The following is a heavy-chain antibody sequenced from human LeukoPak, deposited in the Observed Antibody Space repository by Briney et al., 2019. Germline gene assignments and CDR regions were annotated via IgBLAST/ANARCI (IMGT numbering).Heavy chain of an antibody. J-gene: IGHJ6*02. Sequence: ASVKVSFKASGYTFTVYYMHWVRQAPGQGLEWMGRINPNSGGTNYAQKFQGRVTMTRDTSISTAYMELSRLRSDDTAVYYCARESYDFWSGYYNYYYYGMDVWGQGTTVTVSS. D-gene: IGHD3-3*01. V-gene: IGHV1-2*06. CDR2: INPNSGGT. CDR1: GYTFTVYY. CDR3: ARESYDFWSGYYNYYYYGMDV.